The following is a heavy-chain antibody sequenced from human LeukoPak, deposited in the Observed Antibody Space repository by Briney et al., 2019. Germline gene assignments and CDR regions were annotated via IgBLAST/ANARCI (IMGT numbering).Heavy chain of an antibody. D-gene: IGHD6-6*01. CDR2: IYYSGST. Sequence: PSETLSLTCTVSGGSISSHYWSWVRQPPGKGLEGIGDIYYSGSTNYNPSLKSRVTISVDTSKNQFSLKLSSVTAADTAVYYCARRVDSSLRFNWFDLWGQGTLVTVSS. CDR3: ARRVDSSLRFNWFDL. V-gene: IGHV4-59*11. CDR1: GGSISSHY. J-gene: IGHJ5*02.